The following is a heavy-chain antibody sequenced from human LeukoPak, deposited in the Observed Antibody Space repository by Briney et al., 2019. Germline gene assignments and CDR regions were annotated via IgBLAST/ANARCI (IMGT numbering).Heavy chain of an antibody. CDR2: IKQDGSEK. Sequence: GGSLRLSCAASGFTFSSYWMSWVRQAPGRGLEWVANIKQDGSEKYYVDSVKGRFTISRDNAKNSLYLQMNSLRAEDTAVYYCARDGSSWFSDLNYFDYWGQGTLVTVSS. J-gene: IGHJ4*02. D-gene: IGHD6-13*01. V-gene: IGHV3-7*01. CDR1: GFTFSSYW. CDR3: ARDGSSWFSDLNYFDY.